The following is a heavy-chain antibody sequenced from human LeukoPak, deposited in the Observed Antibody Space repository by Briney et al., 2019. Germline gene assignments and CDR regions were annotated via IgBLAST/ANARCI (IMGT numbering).Heavy chain of an antibody. D-gene: IGHD1-20*01. CDR2: IHYTGAT. CDR1: GGSFSGHY. CDR3: ARGITVVYYFDL. Sequence: PSETLSLTCAVDGGSFSGHYWSWFRQPPGKGLEWIGEIHYTGATNYSPPLKGRVTISPGTSNNQVSLRMKSVTAADTAVYYCARGITVVYYFDLWGRGTLVTVSS. J-gene: IGHJ2*01. V-gene: IGHV4-34*01.